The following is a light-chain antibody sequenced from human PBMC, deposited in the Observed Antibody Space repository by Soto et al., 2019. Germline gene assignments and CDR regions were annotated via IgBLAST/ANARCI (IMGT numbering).Light chain of an antibody. CDR3: QQSFSTPLFT. Sequence: DFQMTQSPSTLSASVGDRVTITCRASQSIHSWLAWYQLKPGRAPKLLMYKASTLETGVPSRFSGSGSGTEFSLTISSLQPEDFATYYCQQSFSTPLFTFGPGTKVDIK. V-gene: IGKV1-5*03. CDR1: QSIHSW. CDR2: KAS. J-gene: IGKJ3*01.